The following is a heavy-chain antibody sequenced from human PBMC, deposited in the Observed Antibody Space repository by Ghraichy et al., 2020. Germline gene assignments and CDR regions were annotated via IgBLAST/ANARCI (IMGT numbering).Heavy chain of an antibody. Sequence: GGSLRLSCAASGFTFSSYAMHWVRQAPGKGLEWVAVISYDGSNKYYADSVKGRFTISRDNSKNTLYLQMNSLRAEDTAVYYCARDLGIAVAGTHRTPNYYYYGMDVWGQGTTVTVSS. V-gene: IGHV3-30-3*01. J-gene: IGHJ6*02. CDR2: ISYDGSNK. D-gene: IGHD6-19*01. CDR3: ARDLGIAVAGTHRTPNYYYYGMDV. CDR1: GFTFSSYA.